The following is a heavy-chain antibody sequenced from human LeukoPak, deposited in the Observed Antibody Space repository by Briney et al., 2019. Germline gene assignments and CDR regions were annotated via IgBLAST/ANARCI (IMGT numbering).Heavy chain of an antibody. CDR3: ARGLYYYDSSGYYYFDY. Sequence: EGSLRRSCAASGLTFSSYWMSWVRQAPGKGLEWVANIKQDGSEKNYVDSVKGRFTISRDNAKNSLHLQMSSLRAEDTAVYYCARGLYYYDSSGYYYFDYWGQGTLVTVSS. D-gene: IGHD3-22*01. CDR2: IKQDGSEK. J-gene: IGHJ4*02. V-gene: IGHV3-7*01. CDR1: GLTFSSYW.